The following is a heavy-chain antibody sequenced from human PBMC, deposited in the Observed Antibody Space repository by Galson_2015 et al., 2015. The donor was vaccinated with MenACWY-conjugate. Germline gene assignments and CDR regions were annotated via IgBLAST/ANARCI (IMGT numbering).Heavy chain of an antibody. D-gene: IGHD7-27*01. CDR2: IYWDDEK. J-gene: IGHJ3*01. CDR3: AHRRHWGLREKPDAFDV. Sequence: PALVKPTQTLTLTCTFSGFSLSTNKMGVGWIRQPPGKALEWLALIYWDDEKHYNLSLKSRLTITKDTSKNQVVLTLTNMDPVDTGTYYCAHRRHWGLREKPDAFDVWGQGTLVTVSS. CDR1: GFSLSTNKMG. V-gene: IGHV2-5*02.